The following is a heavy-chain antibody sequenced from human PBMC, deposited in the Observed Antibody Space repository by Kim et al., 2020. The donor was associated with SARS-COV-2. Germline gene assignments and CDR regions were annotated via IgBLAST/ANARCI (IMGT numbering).Heavy chain of an antibody. CDR3: ARGGLLEWLLSLFDY. V-gene: IGHV4-38-2*02. D-gene: IGHD3-3*01. CDR2: IYHSGST. CDR1: GYSISSGYY. J-gene: IGHJ4*02. Sequence: SETLSLTCTVSGYSISSGYYWGWIRQPPGKGLEWIGSIYHSGSTYYNPSLKSRVTISVDTSKNQFSLKLSSVTAADTAVYYFARGGLLEWLLSLFDYWGQGTLVTVSS.